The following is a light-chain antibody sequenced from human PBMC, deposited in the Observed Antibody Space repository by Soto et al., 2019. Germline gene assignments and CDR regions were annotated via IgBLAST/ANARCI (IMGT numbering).Light chain of an antibody. CDR2: GAS. CDR1: QSVSSN. V-gene: IGKV3-15*01. J-gene: IGKJ5*01. CDR3: QQYSSWPPIT. Sequence: EIVMTQSPATLPVSPGERATLSCRASQSVSSNLAWYQQKPGQAPSLLIYGASTRATGIPARFSGSGSGTEFTLTISSLQSEDFAVYYCQQYSSWPPITFGQGTRLEI.